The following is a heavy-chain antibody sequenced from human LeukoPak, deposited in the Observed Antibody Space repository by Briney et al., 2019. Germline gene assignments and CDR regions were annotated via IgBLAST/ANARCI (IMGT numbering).Heavy chain of an antibody. CDR1: GGYFSGYY. D-gene: IGHD1-26*01. CDR3: AQVSSGLGPLRDY. V-gene: IGHV4-34*01. Sequence: PSETLSLTCAVYGGYFSGYYWHLIRQPPGKGLEWIGEINHSGGTKYNPSLKSRVTISVDTSKTQFSLKLSSVTAADTAVYYCAQVSSGLGPLRDYWGQGTLVTVSS. CDR2: INHSGGT. J-gene: IGHJ4*02.